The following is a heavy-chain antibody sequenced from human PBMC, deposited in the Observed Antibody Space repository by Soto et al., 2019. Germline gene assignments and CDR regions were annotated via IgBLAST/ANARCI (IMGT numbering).Heavy chain of an antibody. CDR2: ISAYNVNT. V-gene: IGHV1-18*04. Sequence: QAQLVQSGAEVNKPGASVKVSCKASGYTFTTYGISWVRQAPGRGLEWMGWISAYNVNTKDAKKFQDRVTMTTDAFTSTAYMELRSLTSDDTAVYYCARDREAARPGWFDPWGQGTLVTVSS. CDR3: ARDREAARPGWFDP. D-gene: IGHD6-6*01. J-gene: IGHJ5*02. CDR1: GYTFTTYG.